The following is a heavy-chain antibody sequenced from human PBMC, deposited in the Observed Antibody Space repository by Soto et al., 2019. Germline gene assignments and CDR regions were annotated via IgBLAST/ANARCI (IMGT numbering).Heavy chain of an antibody. D-gene: IGHD3-22*01. J-gene: IGHJ4*02. Sequence: GASVKVSCKVSGYTLTELSMHWVRQAPGKGLEWMGGFDPEDGETIYAQKFQGRVTMTEDTSTDTAYMELSSLRSEDTAVYYCATRSPYYYDSSGYYYFDYWGQGTLVTVSS. CDR1: GYTLTELS. CDR3: ATRSPYYYDSSGYYYFDY. V-gene: IGHV1-24*01. CDR2: FDPEDGET.